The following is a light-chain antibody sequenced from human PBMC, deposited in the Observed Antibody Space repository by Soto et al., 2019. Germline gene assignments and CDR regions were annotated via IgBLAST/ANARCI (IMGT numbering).Light chain of an antibody. CDR3: QSYDSSLSGWV. Sequence: QSVLTQPPSVSGALGQKVTISCTGSSSNFGAGYDVHWYQQLPGTAPKLLIYGHSNRPSGVPDRFSGSKSGTLASLAITGLQAEDEADYYCQSYDSSLSGWVFGGGTKLTVL. J-gene: IGLJ3*02. CDR1: SSNFGAGYD. V-gene: IGLV1-40*01. CDR2: GHS.